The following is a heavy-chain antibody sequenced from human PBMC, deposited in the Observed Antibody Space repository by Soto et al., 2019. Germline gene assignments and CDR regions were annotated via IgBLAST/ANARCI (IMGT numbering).Heavy chain of an antibody. V-gene: IGHV1-3*05. CDR2: INAGNGNT. Sequence: QVQLVQSGAEEKKPGASVKGSCKASGYTFTSYAMHWVRQAPGQRLEWMGWINAGNGNTKYSQKFQGRVTISRHTSASTAYMELSSLRSGDTAVYYCARGSPQFDYWGQGTLVTVSS. J-gene: IGHJ4*02. CDR3: ARGSPQFDY. CDR1: GYTFTSYA.